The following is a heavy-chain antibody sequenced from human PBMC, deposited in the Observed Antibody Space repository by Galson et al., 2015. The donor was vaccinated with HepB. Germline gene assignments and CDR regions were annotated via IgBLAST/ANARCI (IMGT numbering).Heavy chain of an antibody. CDR3: SRTARAGNTGYALDI. J-gene: IGHJ3*02. V-gene: IGHV3-53*01. CDR1: GFIVNTNY. CDR2: TYSDGRT. Sequence: SLRLSCAASGFIVNTNYMTWARQAPGKGLEWVSITYSDGRTYYGDSVKGRFTVSRDNSENTLYFEMNSLRVDDTAMYYCSRTARAGNTGYALDIWGQGTMVTVSS. D-gene: IGHD1-7*01.